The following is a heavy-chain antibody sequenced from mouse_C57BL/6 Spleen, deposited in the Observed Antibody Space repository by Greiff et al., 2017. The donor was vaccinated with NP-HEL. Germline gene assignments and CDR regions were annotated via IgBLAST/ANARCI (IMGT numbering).Heavy chain of an antibody. V-gene: IGHV1-55*01. D-gene: IGHD2-2*01. CDR2: IYPGSGST. J-gene: IGHJ4*01. CDR3: ARGGTTMVTTYAMDY. CDR1: GYTFTSYW. Sequence: VQLQQPGAELVKPGASVKMSCKASGYTFTSYWITWVKQRPGQGLEWIGDIYPGSGSTNYNEKFKSKATLTVDTSSSTAYMQLSSLTSEDSAVYYCARGGTTMVTTYAMDYWGQGTSVTVSS.